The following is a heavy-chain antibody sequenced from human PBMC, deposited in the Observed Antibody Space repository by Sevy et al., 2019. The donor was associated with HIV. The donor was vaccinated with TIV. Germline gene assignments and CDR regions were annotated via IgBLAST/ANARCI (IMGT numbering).Heavy chain of an antibody. CDR2: INPNSGGT. CDR3: ARMDGILGVVIWSLDY. Sequence: ASVKVSCKASGYTFTGYYMHWVRQAPGQGLEWMGWINPNSGGTNYAQKFQGRVTMTRDTSNSTAYMELRRLRSDDTAVYYGARMDGILGVVIWSLDYWGQGTLVTVSS. D-gene: IGHD3-3*01. J-gene: IGHJ4*02. CDR1: GYTFTGYY. V-gene: IGHV1-2*02.